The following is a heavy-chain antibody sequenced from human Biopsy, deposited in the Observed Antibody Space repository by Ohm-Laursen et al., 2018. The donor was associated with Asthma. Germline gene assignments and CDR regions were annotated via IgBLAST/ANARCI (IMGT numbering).Heavy chain of an antibody. CDR2: VIPIYGTT. CDR3: ARGGYYGDRRYHNGLDV. D-gene: IGHD4-17*01. CDR1: GDILSSFG. J-gene: IGHJ6*02. Sequence: SVKVSCKAHGDILSSFGIKWVRKAPGQGLEWMGGVIPIYGTTHTAQKFQGRVAITADESTSTAYMELTSLRKEDTAVYYCARGGYYGDRRYHNGLDVWGQGTTVTVSS. V-gene: IGHV1-69*13.